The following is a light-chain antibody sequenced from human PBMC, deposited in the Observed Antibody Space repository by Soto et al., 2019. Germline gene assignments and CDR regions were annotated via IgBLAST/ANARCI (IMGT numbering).Light chain of an antibody. Sequence: DIQLTQSPSYLSASVGDRVTITCRASQSISSYLNWYQQKPGKAPKLLSYAASSLQSGVPSRFSGSGSGTDFTLTISSLQPEDFATYYCQQSYSTPRTFGQGTKVEIK. CDR3: QQSYSTPRT. CDR2: AAS. J-gene: IGKJ1*01. V-gene: IGKV1-39*01. CDR1: QSISSY.